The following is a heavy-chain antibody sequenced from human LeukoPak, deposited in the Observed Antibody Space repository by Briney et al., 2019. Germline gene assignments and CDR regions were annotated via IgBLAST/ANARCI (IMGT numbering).Heavy chain of an antibody. V-gene: IGHV3-21*01. CDR2: ISSSSSYI. Sequence: GGSLRLSCAASGFTFSSYSMNWVRQAPGKGLEWVSSISSSSSYIYYADPVKGRFTLTRDNARNSVYLQMNSLRAEDTAVYYCARIFGSASGYGMDVWGQGTTVTVSS. CDR1: GFTFSSYS. J-gene: IGHJ6*02. CDR3: ARIFGSASGYGMDV. D-gene: IGHD2-2*01.